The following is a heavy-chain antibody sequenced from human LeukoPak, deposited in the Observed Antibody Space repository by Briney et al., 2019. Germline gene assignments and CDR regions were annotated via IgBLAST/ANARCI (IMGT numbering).Heavy chain of an antibody. CDR1: GGSISSGDYY. J-gene: IGHJ4*02. Sequence: SQTLSLTCTVSGGSISSGDYYWSWIRQPPGKGLEWIGYIYNSGNTNYNPSLKSRVTISVDTSKNQFSLKLSSVTAADTAVYYCAREIGPFDYWGQGTLVTVSS. CDR3: AREIGPFDY. V-gene: IGHV4-61*08. CDR2: IYNSGNT.